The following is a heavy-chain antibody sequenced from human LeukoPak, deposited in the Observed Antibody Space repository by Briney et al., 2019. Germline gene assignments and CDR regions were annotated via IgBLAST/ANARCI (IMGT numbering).Heavy chain of an antibody. CDR1: GGSISSYY. D-gene: IGHD4-17*01. CDR3: AGEAVTRGWFDP. CDR2: IYYSGST. J-gene: IGHJ5*02. Sequence: SETLSLTCTVSGGSISSYYWSWIRQPPGKGLEWIGYIYYSGSTNYNPSLKSRVTISVDTSKNQFSLKLSSVTAADTAVYYCAGEAVTRGWFDPWGQGTLVTVS. V-gene: IGHV4-59*01.